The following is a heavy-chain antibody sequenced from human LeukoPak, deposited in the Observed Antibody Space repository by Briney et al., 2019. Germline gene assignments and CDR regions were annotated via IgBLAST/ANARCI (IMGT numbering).Heavy chain of an antibody. V-gene: IGHV4-39*01. CDR1: GGSISSSSYY. Sequence: SETLSLTCTVSGGSISSSSYYWGWIRQPPGKGLEWIGSIYYSGSTYYNPSLKSRVTISVDTSKNQFSLKLSSVTAADTAVYYCASLHRVGVVPAAPWGQGTLVTVSS. D-gene: IGHD2-2*01. J-gene: IGHJ5*02. CDR2: IYYSGST. CDR3: ASLHRVGVVPAAP.